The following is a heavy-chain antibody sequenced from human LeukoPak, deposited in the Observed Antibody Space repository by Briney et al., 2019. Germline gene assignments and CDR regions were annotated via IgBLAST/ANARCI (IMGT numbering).Heavy chain of an antibody. CDR3: ARDSYDRVYYYGMDV. J-gene: IGHJ6*02. CDR2: ITSRSSSI. Sequence: PGGSLRLSCAASGFTFSNYNMNWVRQAPGKGLEWVSYITSRSSSIYYADSVKGRFTISRDNSKNTLYLQMNSLRAEDTAVYYCARDSYDRVYYYGMDVWGQGTTVTVSS. D-gene: IGHD1-14*01. CDR1: GFTFSNYN. V-gene: IGHV3-48*01.